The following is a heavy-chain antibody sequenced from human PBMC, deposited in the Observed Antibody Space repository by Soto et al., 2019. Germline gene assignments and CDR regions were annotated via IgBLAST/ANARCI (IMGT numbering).Heavy chain of an antibody. CDR3: ARGVIH. Sequence: QVQLQESGPGLVKPSQTLSLTCTVSGGSISSGGYYWSWIRQHPGKGLEWIGYIYYSGSPYYNPSLTSRDTTSADTARNQSSLKLSSVTAADTAVYYGARGVIHWGQGTLVTVSS. D-gene: IGHD2-21*01. CDR1: GGSISSGGYY. CDR2: IYYSGSP. V-gene: IGHV4-31*03. J-gene: IGHJ4*02.